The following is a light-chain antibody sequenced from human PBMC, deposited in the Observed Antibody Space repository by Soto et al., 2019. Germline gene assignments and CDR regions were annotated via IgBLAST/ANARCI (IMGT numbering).Light chain of an antibody. V-gene: IGLV2-11*01. CDR1: SSDVGGYNY. Sequence: QSALTQPRSVPGSPGQSVTISCTGASSDVGGYNYVSWYQQHPGKAPKLMIYDVSKRPSGVPDRISGSKSGNTASLTISGLQTEDEADYYCCSYAGRYTYVFGTGTKVTVL. CDR3: CSYAGRYTYV. CDR2: DVS. J-gene: IGLJ1*01.